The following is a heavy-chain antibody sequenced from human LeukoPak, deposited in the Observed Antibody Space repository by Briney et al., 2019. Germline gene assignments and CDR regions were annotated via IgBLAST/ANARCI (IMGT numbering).Heavy chain of an antibody. Sequence: SQTLSLACAISGDSVSSKIVAWNWIRQSPSRGLEWLGRTYYRSKWYYDYAVSMKSRITINPDTSKNQFSLQLNSVTPEDTAVYYCARGAVAEFDYWGQGTLVTVPS. CDR3: ARGAVAEFDY. CDR1: GDSVSSKIVA. V-gene: IGHV6-1*01. J-gene: IGHJ4*02. D-gene: IGHD6-19*01. CDR2: TYYRSKWYY.